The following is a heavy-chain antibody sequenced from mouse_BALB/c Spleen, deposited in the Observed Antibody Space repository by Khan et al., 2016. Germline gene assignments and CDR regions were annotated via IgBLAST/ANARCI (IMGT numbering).Heavy chain of an antibody. V-gene: IGHV3-8*02. D-gene: IGHD2-3*01. CDR1: GDPIPRGY. Sequence: EVQLQESGPSLAKPSQTLYLPCSVTGDPIPRGYWNWIRKFPGNKLEYLGYISHSGSTYYNPSLKSRISTTRYTSKNQYYLQFNSVTNEDTATHYCATYDGYHLDYCGHGTSRTGST. CDR3: ATYDGYHLDY. J-gene: IGHJ2*03. CDR2: ISHSGST.